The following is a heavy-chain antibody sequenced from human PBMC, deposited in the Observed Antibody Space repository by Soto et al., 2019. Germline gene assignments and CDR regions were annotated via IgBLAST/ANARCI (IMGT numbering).Heavy chain of an antibody. Sequence: PSETLSLTCTVSGGSISSYYWSWIRQPPGKGLEWIGYIYYSGSTNYNPSLKSRVTISVDTSKNQFSLKLSSVTAADTAVYYCARAGTHYDILTGYRSPFDYWGQGTLVTVS. CDR1: GGSISSYY. CDR2: IYYSGST. J-gene: IGHJ4*02. CDR3: ARAGTHYDILTGYRSPFDY. D-gene: IGHD3-9*01. V-gene: IGHV4-59*01.